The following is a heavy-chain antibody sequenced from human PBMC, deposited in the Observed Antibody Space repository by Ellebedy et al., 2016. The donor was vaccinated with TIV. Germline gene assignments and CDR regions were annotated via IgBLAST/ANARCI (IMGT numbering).Heavy chain of an antibody. D-gene: IGHD3-22*01. CDR2: IGTAGDT. Sequence: PGGSLRLSCAASGFTFSSHDLHWVRQATGNGLEWVSAIGTAGDTSYSGSVKGRFTISRENGKNSVYLQMNSLRAEDAAVYYCARNMRPGSAYYYDWGQGTLVTVSS. CDR3: ARNMRPGSAYYYD. J-gene: IGHJ4*02. CDR1: GFTFSSHD. V-gene: IGHV3-13*01.